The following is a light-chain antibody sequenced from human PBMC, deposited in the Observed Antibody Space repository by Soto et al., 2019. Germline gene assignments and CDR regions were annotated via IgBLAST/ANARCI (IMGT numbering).Light chain of an antibody. J-gene: IGLJ1*01. CDR1: SSNIGSNT. CDR3: AAWDDSLIGYV. Sequence: QSVLTQSPSASGTPGQRVTISCSGSSSNIGSNTVNWYQQLPGTAPKLLIYSNDQRPSGVPDRFSASKSGTSASLAISGLQSEDEADYYCAAWDDSLIGYVFGTGTKVTVL. V-gene: IGLV1-44*01. CDR2: SND.